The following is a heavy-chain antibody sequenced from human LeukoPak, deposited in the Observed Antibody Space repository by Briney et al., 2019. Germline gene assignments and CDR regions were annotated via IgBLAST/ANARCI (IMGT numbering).Heavy chain of an antibody. CDR3: ARAPVWGDGYNYFDY. V-gene: IGHV3-21*01. D-gene: IGHD5-24*01. J-gene: IGHJ4*02. Sequence: GGSLRLSCAASGFTFSSYSMNWVRQAPGKGLEWVSSISSSSSYIYYADPVKGRFTISRDNAKNSLYLQMNSLRAEDTAVYYCARAPVWGDGYNYFDYWGQGTLVTVSS. CDR2: ISSSSSYI. CDR1: GFTFSSYS.